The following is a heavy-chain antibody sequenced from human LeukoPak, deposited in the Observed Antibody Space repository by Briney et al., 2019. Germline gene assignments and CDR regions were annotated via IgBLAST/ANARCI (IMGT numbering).Heavy chain of an antibody. J-gene: IGHJ3*02. CDR3: GGDGFKAQRGGALDI. V-gene: IGHV1-18*01. CDR2: ISIYNGNT. D-gene: IGHD3-16*01. CDR1: GYIFTNYG. Sequence: GASVKVSCKASGYIFTNYGLSWVRQAPGQGLEWMGWISIYNGNTDYAQKVQGRVTMTTDTSTSTAYMELRSLRSDDTAVYYCGGDGFKAQRGGALDIWGQGTMVTVSS.